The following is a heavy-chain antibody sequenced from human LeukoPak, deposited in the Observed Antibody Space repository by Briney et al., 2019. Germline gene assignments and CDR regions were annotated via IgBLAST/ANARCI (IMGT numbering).Heavy chain of an antibody. CDR1: GESFSGYY. J-gene: IGHJ4*02. Sequence: SETLSLTCAVYGESFSGYYWSWIRQSPGKGLEWIGEINHSGSTNYNPSLKSRVTISVDTSKNQFSLKLSSVTAADTAVYYCARVQSAMYFDYWGQGTLVTVSS. CDR3: ARVQSAMYFDY. D-gene: IGHD2-2*01. CDR2: INHSGST. V-gene: IGHV4-34*01.